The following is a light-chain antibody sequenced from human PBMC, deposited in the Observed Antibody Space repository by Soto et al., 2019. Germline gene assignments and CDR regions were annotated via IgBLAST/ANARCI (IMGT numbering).Light chain of an antibody. CDR3: QQHRSLPYT. Sequence: EIVLTQSPGTLSLSPGERVTLSCRASQSINSQLAWHQQKPGQPPRLLIYNSSTRVSGIPDRFSGSGSGTDFTLTINRLEPEDFAVYYCQQHRSLPYTFGQGTKLEI. CDR1: QSINSQ. CDR2: NSS. V-gene: IGKV3-20*01. J-gene: IGKJ2*01.